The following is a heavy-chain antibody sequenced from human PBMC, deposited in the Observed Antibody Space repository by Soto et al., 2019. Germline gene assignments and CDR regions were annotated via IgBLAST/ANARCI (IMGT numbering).Heavy chain of an antibody. D-gene: IGHD6-19*01. Sequence: GESLKISCKVSGYSFTSYCIGWVRQMPRKGLEWMGIIYPGDSDTRYSPSFQGQVTISADKSISAAYLQWSSLKASDTAMYYCARHIFPGYSSGWYYFDYWGQGTLVTVSS. CDR3: ARHIFPGYSSGWYYFDY. CDR2: IYPGDSDT. V-gene: IGHV5-51*01. CDR1: GYSFTSYC. J-gene: IGHJ4*02.